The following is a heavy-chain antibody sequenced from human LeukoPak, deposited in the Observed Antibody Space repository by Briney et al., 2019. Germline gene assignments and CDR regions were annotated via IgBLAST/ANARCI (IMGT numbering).Heavy chain of an antibody. J-gene: IGHJ4*02. CDR2: IYSGGST. D-gene: IGHD4-17*01. Sequence: PGGSLRLSCTASGFTVSNNYMSWVRQAPGKGLEWVSVIYSGGSTYYADSVKGRFAISRDKSKNTLYLQMNSLRAEDTAVYYCATGPTVTNLSRGQGTLVTVSS. CDR1: GFTVSNNY. V-gene: IGHV3-53*01. CDR3: ATGPTVTNLS.